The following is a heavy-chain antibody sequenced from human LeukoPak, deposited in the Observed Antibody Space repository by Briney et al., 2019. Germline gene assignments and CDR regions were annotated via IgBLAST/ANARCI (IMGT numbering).Heavy chain of an antibody. D-gene: IGHD5-24*01. V-gene: IGHV1-46*01. J-gene: IGHJ4*02. CDR2: INPSGGST. CDR3: ARDEGDGYNPGPFDY. Sequence: ASVKVSCKASGYTFTSSYMHWVRQAPGQGLGWMGIINPSGGSTSYAQKFQGRVTMTRDTSTSTVYMELSSLRSEDTAVYYCARDEGDGYNPGPFDYWGQGTLVTVSS. CDR1: GYTFTSSY.